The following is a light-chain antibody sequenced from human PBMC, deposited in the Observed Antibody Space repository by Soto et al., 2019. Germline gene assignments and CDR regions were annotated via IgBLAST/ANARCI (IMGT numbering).Light chain of an antibody. Sequence: QAVVTQPPSVSAAPGQKVTISCSGSSSNIGNNYVSRYQQLPGTAPKLLIYDNNKRPSGIPDRFSGSKSGTSATLGITGLQTGDEADYYCGTWDSSLSAGVFGGGTKLTVL. J-gene: IGLJ2*01. CDR1: SSNIGNNY. CDR2: DNN. V-gene: IGLV1-51*01. CDR3: GTWDSSLSAGV.